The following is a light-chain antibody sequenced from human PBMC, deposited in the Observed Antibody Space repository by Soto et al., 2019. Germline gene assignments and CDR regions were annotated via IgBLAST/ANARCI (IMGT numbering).Light chain of an antibody. J-gene: IGKJ2*01. CDR3: QQRSDWPYT. CDR1: QSIWRY. V-gene: IGKV3-11*01. CDR2: DTS. Sequence: EIVLTQSPATLSLSPGERATLSCRASQSIWRYLTWYQQKPGQAPRLLIHDTSNRATGIPARFSGSGSGTDFTLTISSLEPEDFAVYYCQQRSDWPYTFGQGTKLEVK.